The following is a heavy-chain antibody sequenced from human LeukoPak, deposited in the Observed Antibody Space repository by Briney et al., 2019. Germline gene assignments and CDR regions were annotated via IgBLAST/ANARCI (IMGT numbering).Heavy chain of an antibody. J-gene: IGHJ6*03. V-gene: IGHV4-38-2*01. D-gene: IGHD2-15*01. Sequence: SETLSLTCAVSGYSISSGYYWGWIRQPPGKGLEWIGSIYHSGSTYYNPSLKSRVTISVDTSKNQFSLKLSSVTAADTAVYYCARGPIPYCSGGSCYSHYYYYMDVWGKGTTVTVSS. CDR1: GYSISSGYY. CDR3: ARGPIPYCSGGSCYSHYYYYMDV. CDR2: IYHSGST.